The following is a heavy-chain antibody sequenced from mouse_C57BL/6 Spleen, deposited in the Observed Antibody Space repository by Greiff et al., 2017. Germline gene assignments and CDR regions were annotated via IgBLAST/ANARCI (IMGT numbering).Heavy chain of an antibody. J-gene: IGHJ3*01. Sequence: QVQLQQPGAELVKPGASVKVSCKASGYTFTSYWMHWVKQRPGQGLEWIGRIHPSDSDTNYNQKFKGKATLPVDKSSSTAYMQLSSLTSEDSAVDYCAIFCYGNWFAYWGQGTLVTVSA. CDR1: GYTFTSYW. CDR2: IHPSDSDT. V-gene: IGHV1-74*01. D-gene: IGHD2-1*01. CDR3: AIFCYGNWFAY.